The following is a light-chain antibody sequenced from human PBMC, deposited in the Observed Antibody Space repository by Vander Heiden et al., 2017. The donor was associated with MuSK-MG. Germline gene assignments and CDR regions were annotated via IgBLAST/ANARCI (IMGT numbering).Light chain of an antibody. CDR2: DDY. Sequence: SYVLTQPPSLSVAPGPTATITCGGDKIGSQSVHWYQQKAGQAPVLVVYDDYDRPSGIPERFSGSNSGNTATLTISRVEAGDEADYYCQVWDDSSDHWGVFGGGTKLTVL. CDR3: QVWDDSSDHWGV. V-gene: IGLV3-21*02. CDR1: KIGSQS. J-gene: IGLJ3*02.